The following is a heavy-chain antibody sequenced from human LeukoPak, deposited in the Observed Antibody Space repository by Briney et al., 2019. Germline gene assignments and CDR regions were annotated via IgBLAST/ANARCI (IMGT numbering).Heavy chain of an antibody. D-gene: IGHD2-2*01. CDR1: GHTFTGYY. CDR3: ARERYCSSTSCYKLDY. J-gene: IGHJ4*02. V-gene: IGHV1-2*02. CDR2: INPNSGGT. Sequence: ASVKVSCKASGHTFTGYYIHWVRHAPGQGLEWMGWINPNSGGTNYAQKFQGRVTMTRDTSISTAYMELSRLRSDDTAGYYCARERYCSSTSCYKLDYWGQGTLVTVSS.